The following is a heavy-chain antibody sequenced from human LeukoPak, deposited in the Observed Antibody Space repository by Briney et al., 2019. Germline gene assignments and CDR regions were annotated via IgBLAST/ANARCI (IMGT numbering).Heavy chain of an antibody. CDR1: GYTFTSYG. Sequence: WASVKVSCKASGYTFTSYGISWVRQAPGQGLEWMGWISAYNGNTNYAQKLQGRVTMTTDTSTSTACMELRSLRSDDTAVYYCARLQAYCGGDCLYYFDYWGQGTLVTVSS. V-gene: IGHV1-18*01. CDR2: ISAYNGNT. J-gene: IGHJ4*02. CDR3: ARLQAYCGGDCLYYFDY. D-gene: IGHD2-21*01.